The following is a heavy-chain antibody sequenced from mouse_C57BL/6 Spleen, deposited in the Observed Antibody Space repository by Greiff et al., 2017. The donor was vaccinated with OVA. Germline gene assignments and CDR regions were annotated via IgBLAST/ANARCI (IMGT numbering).Heavy chain of an antibody. CDR3: ARRGNVYYDYDDYFDY. D-gene: IGHD2-4*01. V-gene: IGHV1-53*01. CDR1: GYTFTSYW. J-gene: IGHJ2*01. CDR2: INPSNGGT. Sequence: QVQLQQPGPELVKPGASVKLSCKASGYTFTSYWMHWVKQRPGQGLEWIGNINPSNGGTNYNEKFKSKATLTVDKSSSTAYMQLSSLTSEDSAVYYCARRGNVYYDYDDYFDYWGQGTTLTVSS.